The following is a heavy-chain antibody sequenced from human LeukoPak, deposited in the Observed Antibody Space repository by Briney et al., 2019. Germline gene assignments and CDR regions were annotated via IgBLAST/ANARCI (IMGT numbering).Heavy chain of an antibody. CDR1: GGPISSYY. J-gene: IGHJ6*03. V-gene: IGHV4-59*12. CDR2: IYYSGST. CDR3: ARSIPDTVYYYYMDV. Sequence: PSETLSLTCTVSGGPISSYYWSWIRQPPGKGLEWIGYIYYSGSTNYNPSLKSRVTMSIDTSKNQFSLKLSSVTAADTAVYYCARSIPDTVYYYYMDVWGKGTTVTVSS. D-gene: IGHD2-21*01.